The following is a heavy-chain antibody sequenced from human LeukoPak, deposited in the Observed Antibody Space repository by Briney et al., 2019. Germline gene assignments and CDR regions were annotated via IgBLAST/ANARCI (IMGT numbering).Heavy chain of an antibody. CDR1: GGSISSGSYY. CDR2: FYTIGIT. Sequence: SETLSLTCTVSGGSISSGSYYWSWIRQPAGKGLEWIGRFYTIGITNYNPSLKSRVTISVDTSKNQFFLNLSSVTAADTAVYYCARSWQQFSDYWGQGTLVTVSS. J-gene: IGHJ4*02. CDR3: ARSWQQFSDY. V-gene: IGHV4-61*02. D-gene: IGHD5-24*01.